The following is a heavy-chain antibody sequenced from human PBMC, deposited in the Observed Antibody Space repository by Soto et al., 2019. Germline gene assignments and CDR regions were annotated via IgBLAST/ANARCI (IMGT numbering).Heavy chain of an antibody. D-gene: IGHD3-3*01. CDR1: GGSISSYY. V-gene: IGHV4-59*01. CDR3: ARDRFFEDPYYYYYGMDV. CDR2: IYYSGST. Sequence: SETLSLTCTVSGGSISSYYWSWIRQPPGKGLEWIGYIYYSGSTNYNPSLKSRVTISVDTSKNQFSLKLSSVTAADTAVYYCARDRFFEDPYYYYYGMDVWGRGTTVTVPS. J-gene: IGHJ6*02.